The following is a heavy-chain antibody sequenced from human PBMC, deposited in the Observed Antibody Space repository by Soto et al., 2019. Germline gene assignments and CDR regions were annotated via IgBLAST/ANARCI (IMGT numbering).Heavy chain of an antibody. CDR1: GGSVSSVNYY. Sequence: QVQLQESGPGLVKPSQTLSLTCTVSGGSVSSVNYYWSWIRQPPGKGLEWIGYIYYSGSTYYNPSLKSRLTISIHTSKNQFSLKLSSVTAADTAVYYCARETFYYDSRGPRPIDYWGQGTLVTVSS. V-gene: IGHV4-30-4*01. CDR2: IYYSGST. CDR3: ARETFYYDSRGPRPIDY. J-gene: IGHJ4*02. D-gene: IGHD3-22*01.